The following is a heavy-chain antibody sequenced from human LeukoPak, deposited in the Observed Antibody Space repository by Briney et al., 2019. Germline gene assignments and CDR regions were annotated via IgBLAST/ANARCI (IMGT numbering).Heavy chain of an antibody. D-gene: IGHD5-18*01. CDR3: AREDGYSHGYSFYYFMDV. V-gene: IGHV3-7*01. CDR2: INEDGSAK. J-gene: IGHJ6*03. Sequence: GGSLRLSCAASGFTFSNSWMNWVRHAPGKGLEWVANINEDGSAKYYVDFVKDRFTISRDNAKNSLYLQMNSLRAEDTAVYYCAREDGYSHGYSFYYFMDVWGKGTTVTVSS. CDR1: GFTFSNSW.